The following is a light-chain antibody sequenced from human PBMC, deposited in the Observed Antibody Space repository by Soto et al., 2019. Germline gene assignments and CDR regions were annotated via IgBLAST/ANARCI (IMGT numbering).Light chain of an antibody. CDR3: QQYGNSPWT. CDR1: QSVSNNY. Sequence: EIVLTQSPGTLSLSPGERATLSCRASQSVSNNYLAWYQQRPGQAPRLLTYGASSRAIGIPDRFSGSGSGTDCTLTINSLEPEDFAVYYRQQYGNSPWTFGQGTKVEIK. V-gene: IGKV3-20*01. J-gene: IGKJ1*01. CDR2: GAS.